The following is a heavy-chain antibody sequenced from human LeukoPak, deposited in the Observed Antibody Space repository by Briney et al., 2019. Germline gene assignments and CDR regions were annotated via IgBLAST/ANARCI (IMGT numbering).Heavy chain of an antibody. CDR2: IYYRGTT. D-gene: IGHD3-10*01. V-gene: IGHV4-59*01. J-gene: IGHJ2*01. Sequence: SETLSLTCTVSGGSISRYYWSWIRQSPGKGLEWIGYIYYRGTTNYNPSPKSRVTISVDTSKNQFSLNLSSVTAADTAVYYCAREALQGIGEGWYFDLWGRGTLVTVSS. CDR3: AREALQGIGEGWYFDL. CDR1: GGSISRYY.